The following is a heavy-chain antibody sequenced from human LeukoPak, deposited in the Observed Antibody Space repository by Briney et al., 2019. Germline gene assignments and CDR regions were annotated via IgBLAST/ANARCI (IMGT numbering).Heavy chain of an antibody. V-gene: IGHV3-66*02. CDR3: ARDPTTKYGMDV. Sequence: GGSLRLSCAASGFTVSSNYMSWVRQAPGKGLEWVSVIYSGGSTYYADSVKGRFTISRDNSKNTLYLQMNCLRAEDTAVYYCARDPTTKYGMDVWGQGTTVTVSS. J-gene: IGHJ6*02. CDR1: GFTVSSNY. D-gene: IGHD1-7*01. CDR2: IYSGGST.